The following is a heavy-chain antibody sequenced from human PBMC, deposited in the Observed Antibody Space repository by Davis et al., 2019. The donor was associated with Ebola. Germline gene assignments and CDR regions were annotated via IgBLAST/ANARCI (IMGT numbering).Heavy chain of an antibody. V-gene: IGHV4-30-4*07. CDR3: ARRVNVGIQPWSLYYYGMDV. CDR2: IYHSGST. CDR1: GGSISSGGYS. D-gene: IGHD5-18*01. Sequence: LRLSCAVSGGSISSGGYSWSWIRQPPGKGLEWIGYIYHSGSTHYNPSLKSRVTISVDTSKNQFSLKLSSVTAADTALYYCARRVNVGIQPWSLYYYGMDVWGQGTTVTVSS. J-gene: IGHJ6*02.